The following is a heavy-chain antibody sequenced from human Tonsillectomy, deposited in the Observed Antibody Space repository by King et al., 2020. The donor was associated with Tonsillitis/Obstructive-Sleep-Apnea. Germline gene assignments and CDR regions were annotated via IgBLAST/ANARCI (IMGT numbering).Heavy chain of an antibody. V-gene: IGHV3-48*03. CDR2: ISSSGSTI. CDR3: ARDRYYGSGTFDY. Sequence: VQLVESGGGLVQPGGSLRLSCAASGFTFSRYEMNWVRQAPGKGLEWVSYISSSGSTIYYADSVKGRFTISRDNAKNSLYLQMNSLRAEDTAVYYCARDRYYGSGTFDYWGQGTLVTVSS. J-gene: IGHJ4*02. D-gene: IGHD3-10*01. CDR1: GFTFSRYE.